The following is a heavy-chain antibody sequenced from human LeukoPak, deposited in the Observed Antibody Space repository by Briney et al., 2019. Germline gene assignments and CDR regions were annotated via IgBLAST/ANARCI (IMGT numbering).Heavy chain of an antibody. J-gene: IGHJ4*02. CDR2: INPNSGGT. Sequence: ASVKVSCKASGYTFTDYYMHWVRQAPGQGLEWMGWINPNSGGTNYAQKFQGRVTMTRDTSISTAYMELSRLRSDDTAVYYCARGEVVPAAMDHGGDYWGQGTLVTVSS. CDR1: GYTFTDYY. CDR3: ARGEVVPAAMDHGGDY. D-gene: IGHD2-2*01. V-gene: IGHV1-2*02.